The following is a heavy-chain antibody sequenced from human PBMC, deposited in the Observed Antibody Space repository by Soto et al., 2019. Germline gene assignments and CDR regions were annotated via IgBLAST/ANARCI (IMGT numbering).Heavy chain of an antibody. V-gene: IGHV3-7*01. CDR2: IKPDGSAT. CDR3: ARAGYCGPGCYYYFDY. J-gene: IGHJ4*02. Sequence: GGSLRLSCAVSGFTFGSYWMNWVRLIPGKGLEWVAYIKPDGSATYYVDSVKGRFTISRDNAKNSLYLQMNSLRVGDTSVYYCARAGYCGPGCYYYFDYCGQGTMVTVYS. D-gene: IGHD2-21*02. CDR1: GFTFGSYW.